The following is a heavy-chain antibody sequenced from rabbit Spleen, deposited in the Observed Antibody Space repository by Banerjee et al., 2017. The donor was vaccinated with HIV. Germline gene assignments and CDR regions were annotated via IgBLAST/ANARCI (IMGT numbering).Heavy chain of an antibody. Sequence: QSLEESGGDLVKPGASLTLTCTASGLDFSSSYYMCWVRQAPGKGLEWIGCIYTGSGGTWYASWVNGRFTISKTSSTTVTLQMTSLTAADTATYFCARGVAGYVGLWGPGTLVTVS. V-gene: IGHV1S40*01. CDR2: IYTGSGGT. CDR1: GLDFSSSYY. J-gene: IGHJ4*01. D-gene: IGHD6-1*01. CDR3: ARGVAGYVGL.